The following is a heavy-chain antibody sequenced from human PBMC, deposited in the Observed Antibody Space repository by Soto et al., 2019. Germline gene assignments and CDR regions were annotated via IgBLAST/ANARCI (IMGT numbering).Heavy chain of an antibody. D-gene: IGHD3-3*01. CDR2: INPATGAA. CDR1: GYPVTAYY. CDR3: ARGGGVGVAGSAAFDM. Sequence: QLHLVQSGAVVKKPGASVTVSCSASGYPVTAYYMHWVRQAPGRGLEWMGGINPATGAAKYTQTFQGMDHMTRATSTSTVFMELRGLTSEATAVFYCARGGGVGVAGSAAFDMWGQGTLVTVSS. J-gene: IGHJ3*02. V-gene: IGHV1-2*02.